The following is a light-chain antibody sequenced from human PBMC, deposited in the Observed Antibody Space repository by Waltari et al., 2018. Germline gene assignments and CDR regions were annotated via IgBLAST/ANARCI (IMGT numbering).Light chain of an antibody. CDR3: TSFTSRSTWV. J-gene: IGLJ3*02. Sequence: QSALTQPVSVSESPGQSITISCPGTSSAVGAYNFVSWYQQHPGKPPNLRISEVSNRPSGVSSRFSASKSGNTASLTISGLQAEDEADYYCTSFTSRSTWVFGGGTKLTVL. CDR2: EVS. V-gene: IGLV2-14*01. CDR1: SSAVGAYNF.